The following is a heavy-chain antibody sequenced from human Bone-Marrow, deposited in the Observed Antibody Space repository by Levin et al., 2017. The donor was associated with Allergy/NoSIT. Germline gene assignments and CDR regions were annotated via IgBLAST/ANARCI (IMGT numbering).Heavy chain of an antibody. V-gene: IGHV3-48*01. CDR1: GFTFSSYS. Sequence: RAGGSLRLSCAASGFTFSSYSMNWVRQAPGKGLEWVSYISSSSSTIYYADSVKGRFTISRDNAKNSLYLQMNSLRAEDTAVYYCARGRGSSWYPVYFDYWGQGTLVTVSS. D-gene: IGHD6-13*01. CDR3: ARGRGSSWYPVYFDY. CDR2: ISSSSSTI. J-gene: IGHJ4*02.